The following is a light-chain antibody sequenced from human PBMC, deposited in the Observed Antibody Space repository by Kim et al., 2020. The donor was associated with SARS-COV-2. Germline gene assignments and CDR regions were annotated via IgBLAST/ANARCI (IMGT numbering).Light chain of an antibody. CDR3: QQYKDWYT. V-gene: IGKV3-15*01. CDR2: DAS. Sequence: LSVSPRAPPSLSCRPSHGVTSTLAWYQQSPGPGPMVLNYDASTRVRGIPARFSGCGSGTEFTLTIDGLQSDDFAIYYCQQYKDWYTFGQGTKLEI. CDR1: HGVTST. J-gene: IGKJ2*01.